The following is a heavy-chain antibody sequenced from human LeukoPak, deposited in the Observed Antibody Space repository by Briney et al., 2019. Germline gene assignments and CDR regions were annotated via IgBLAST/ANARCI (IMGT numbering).Heavy chain of an antibody. J-gene: IGHJ3*02. Sequence: SETLSLTCTVSGGSISSSSYYWGWIRQPPGKGLEWIGSIYYSGSTCYNPSLKSRVTISVDTSKNQFSLKLSSVTAADTAVYYCAREGGYDSSGYYYSPDHAFDIWGQGTMVTVSS. CDR3: AREGGYDSSGYYYSPDHAFDI. V-gene: IGHV4-39*01. CDR1: GGSISSSSYY. CDR2: IYYSGST. D-gene: IGHD3-22*01.